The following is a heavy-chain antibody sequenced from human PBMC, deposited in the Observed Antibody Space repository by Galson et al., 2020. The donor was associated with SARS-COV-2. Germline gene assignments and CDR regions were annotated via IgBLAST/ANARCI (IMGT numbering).Heavy chain of an antibody. CDR3: ARHYGDSNYWYFDL. D-gene: IGHD4-17*01. CDR1: GFTFDDYG. CDR2: INWNGGST. V-gene: IGHV3-20*04. J-gene: IGHJ2*01. Sequence: GESLKISCAASGFTFDDYGMSWVRQAPGKGLEWVSGINWNGGSTGYADSVKGRFTISRDNAKNSLYLQMNSLRAEDTALYYCARHYGDSNYWYFDLWGRGTLVTVSS.